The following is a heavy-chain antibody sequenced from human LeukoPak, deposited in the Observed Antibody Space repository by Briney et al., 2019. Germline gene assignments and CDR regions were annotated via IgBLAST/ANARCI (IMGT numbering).Heavy chain of an antibody. CDR1: GGSISSYY. CDR2: IYYSGST. J-gene: IGHJ4*02. V-gene: IGHV4-59*01. Sequence: PSETLSLTCTVSGGSISSYYWSWIRQPPGKGLEWIGYIYYSGSTNCNPSLKSRVTISVDTSKNQFSLKLSSVTAADTAVYYCARAGVGYYDILTGYHPFDYWGQGTLVTVSS. D-gene: IGHD3-9*01. CDR3: ARAGVGYYDILTGYHPFDY.